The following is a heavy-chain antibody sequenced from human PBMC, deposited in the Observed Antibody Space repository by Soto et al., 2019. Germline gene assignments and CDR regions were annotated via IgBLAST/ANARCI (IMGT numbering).Heavy chain of an antibody. Sequence: SSETLSLTCTVSGGSISSGDYYWSWTXQPPGXGLEWIGYIYYSGSTYYNPSLKSRVTISVDTSKNQFSLXXXXVXXADTAVYYXAXDYYGSGSYPGXXXXWGQGXXVTVSS. D-gene: IGHD3-10*01. V-gene: IGHV4-30-4*01. CDR1: GGSISSGDYY. CDR3: AXDYYGSGSYPGXXXX. J-gene: IGHJ5*02. CDR2: IYYSGST.